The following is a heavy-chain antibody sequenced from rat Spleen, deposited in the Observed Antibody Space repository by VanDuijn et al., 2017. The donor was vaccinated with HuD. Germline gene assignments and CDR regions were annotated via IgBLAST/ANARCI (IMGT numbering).Heavy chain of an antibody. Sequence: EVQLVESGGGLVQPGRSLKLSCVTSGFTFTNYWMTWIRPAPGKGLEWVASIAVTGGDTYYPDSVKGRFTISRDNAKSTLYLQMNSLRSEDTATYYCTAGGGYWDYWGQGVMVTVSS. CDR1: GFTFTNYW. V-gene: IGHV5-31*01. CDR3: TAGGGYWDY. D-gene: IGHD1-11*01. J-gene: IGHJ2*01. CDR2: IAVTGGDT.